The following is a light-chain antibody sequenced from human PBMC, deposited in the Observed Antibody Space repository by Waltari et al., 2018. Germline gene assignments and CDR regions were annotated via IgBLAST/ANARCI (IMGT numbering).Light chain of an antibody. Sequence: EIVMTQSPPTLSVSPAATASLSCRASQSVGSNLAWYQKKPGQPPRLLIYGAYNRATGIPARFSGSGSGTEFTLTISSLQSEDFAVYYCQQYNHWPPYTFGQGTKLEIK. V-gene: IGKV3-15*01. CDR3: QQYNHWPPYT. CDR1: QSVGSN. J-gene: IGKJ2*01. CDR2: GAY.